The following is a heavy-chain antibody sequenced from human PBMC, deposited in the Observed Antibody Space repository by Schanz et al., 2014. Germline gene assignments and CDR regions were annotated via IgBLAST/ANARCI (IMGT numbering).Heavy chain of an antibody. J-gene: IGHJ3*01. Sequence: QVQLVESGGGVVRPGRSLRLSCATSGFTFSGHAMHWVRQAPGKGLEWVSAINGNGGITYYADPVKGRFTISRDNSKNTLFLEMNSRRVEDTAVYYCARDLVSYHDFWSGQETGDRAFDLWGQGTIVTGSP. CDR3: ARDLVSYHDFWSGQETGDRAFDL. CDR2: INGNGGIT. V-gene: IGHV3-NL1*01. CDR1: GFTFSGHA. D-gene: IGHD3-3*01.